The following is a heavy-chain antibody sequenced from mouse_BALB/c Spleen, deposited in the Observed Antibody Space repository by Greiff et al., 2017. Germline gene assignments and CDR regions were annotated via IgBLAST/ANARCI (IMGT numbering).Heavy chain of an antibody. J-gene: IGHJ4*01. CDR2: IWSGGST. V-gene: IGHV2-2*02. CDR3: ARNDGNYVEAMDY. CDR1: GFSLTSYG. D-gene: IGHD2-1*01. Sequence: VQRVESGPGLVQPSQSLSITCTVSGFSLTSYGVHWVRQSPGKGLEWLGVIWSGGSTDYNAAFISRLSISKDNSKSQVFFKMNSLQANDTTIYYCARNDGNYVEAMDYWGQGTSVTVSS.